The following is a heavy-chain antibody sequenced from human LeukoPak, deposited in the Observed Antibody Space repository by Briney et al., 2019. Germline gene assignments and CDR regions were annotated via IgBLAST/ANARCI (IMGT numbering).Heavy chain of an antibody. Sequence: PSETLSLTCTVSGGSISSYYWSWIRQPPGKGLEWIGYIYYSGSTKYNPSLKSRVTISVDTSKNQFSLKLSSVTAADTAVYYCASRYYDSSGYYYEFDYWGQGTLVTVSS. CDR2: IYYSGST. CDR1: GGSISSYY. D-gene: IGHD3-22*01. CDR3: ASRYYDSSGYYYEFDY. J-gene: IGHJ4*02. V-gene: IGHV4-59*01.